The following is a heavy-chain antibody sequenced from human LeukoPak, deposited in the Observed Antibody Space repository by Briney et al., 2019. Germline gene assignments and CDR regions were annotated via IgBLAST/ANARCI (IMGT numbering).Heavy chain of an antibody. CDR2: ISGSGGST. CDR1: GSTFSSYA. D-gene: IGHD3-3*01. CDR3: AKGRITIFGVVDCYFDY. J-gene: IGHJ4*02. V-gene: IGHV3-23*01. Sequence: GGSLRLSCAASGSTFSSYAMSWVRQAPGKGLEWVSAISGSGGSTYYADSVKGRFTISRDNSKNTLYLQMNSLRAEDTAVYYCAKGRITIFGVVDCYFDYWGQGTLVTVSS.